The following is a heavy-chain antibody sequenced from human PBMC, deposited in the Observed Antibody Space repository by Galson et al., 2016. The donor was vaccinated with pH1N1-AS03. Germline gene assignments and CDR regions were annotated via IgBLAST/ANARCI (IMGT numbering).Heavy chain of an antibody. V-gene: IGHV3-7*01. CDR3: VKGGTNFDS. Sequence: SCKASGFTFSSSWMSWVRQAPGKGLEWVANIRQDGSDKYYVDSVRGRFTISRDNAKNSLYLQMNSLRAEDTAVYYCVKGGTNFDSWGQGTLVTVSS. CDR1: GFTFSSSW. J-gene: IGHJ4*02. D-gene: IGHD1-26*01. CDR2: IRQDGSDK.